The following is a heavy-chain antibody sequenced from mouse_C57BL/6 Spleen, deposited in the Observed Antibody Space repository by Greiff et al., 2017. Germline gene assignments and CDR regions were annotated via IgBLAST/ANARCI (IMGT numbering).Heavy chain of an antibody. D-gene: IGHD1-1*01. CDR3: ARYRSSEYFDV. Sequence: QVQLQQPGAELVRPGSSVKLSCKASGYTFTSYWMHWVKQRPIQGLEWIGNIDPSDSETHYNQKFKDKATLTVDKSSSTAYMQLSSLTSEDSAVYYCARYRSSEYFDVWGTGTTVTVSS. CDR1: GYTFTSYW. CDR2: IDPSDSET. V-gene: IGHV1-52*01. J-gene: IGHJ1*03.